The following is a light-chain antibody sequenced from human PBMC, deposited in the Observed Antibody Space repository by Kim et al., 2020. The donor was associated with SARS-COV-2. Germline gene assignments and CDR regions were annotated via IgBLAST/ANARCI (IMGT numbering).Light chain of an antibody. CDR2: YDS. V-gene: IGLV3-21*04. CDR1: NIGSKS. CDR3: QVWDSSVV. Sequence: SYELTQPPSVLVAPGKTARITCGGNNIGSKSVHWYQQKPGQAPVLVIYYDSDRPSGIPERFSGSNSGNTATLTISRVEAGDEADYYCQVWDSSVVFG. J-gene: IGLJ2*01.